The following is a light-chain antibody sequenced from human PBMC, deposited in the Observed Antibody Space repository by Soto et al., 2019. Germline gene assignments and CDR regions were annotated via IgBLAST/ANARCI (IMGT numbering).Light chain of an antibody. CDR3: QVYVDLRQT. CDR2: GAS. J-gene: IGKJ1*01. CDR1: QTISNSY. Sequence: EIVLTQSPGTLSLSPGERATLSCRASQTISNSYSAWYQQKPGAATRLLIYGASTRSTGIPERFSGSRSWRNLSLTISRLEPGDFAVNYCQVYVDLRQTFGQGTKVEIK. V-gene: IGKV3-20*01.